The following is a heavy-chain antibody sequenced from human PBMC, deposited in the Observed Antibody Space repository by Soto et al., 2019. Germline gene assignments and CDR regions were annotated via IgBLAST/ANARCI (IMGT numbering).Heavy chain of an antibody. CDR3: ARVLDWLLGQYGMDV. CDR1: GFTFSSYS. V-gene: IGHV3-48*02. Sequence: EVQLVESGGGLVQPGGSLRLSCAASGFTFSSYSMNWVRQAPGKGLEWVSYISSSSSTIYYADSVKGRFTISRDNAKNSMYLQMNSMRDEDTAVYYCARVLDWLLGQYGMDVWGQGTTVTVSS. J-gene: IGHJ6*02. D-gene: IGHD3-9*01. CDR2: ISSSSSTI.